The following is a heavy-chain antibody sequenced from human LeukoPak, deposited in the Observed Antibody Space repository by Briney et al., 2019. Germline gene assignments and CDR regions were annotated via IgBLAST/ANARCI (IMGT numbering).Heavy chain of an antibody. D-gene: IGHD2-2*02. CDR3: AKASRRHCGSSSCYTLDY. Sequence: GGSLRLSCAASGFTFSSYEMYWVRQAPGKGLEWVSAISGSGGSTYYADSVKGRFTISGDNSKNTLYLQMNSLSAEDTAVYYCAKASRRHCGSSSCYTLDYWGQGTLVTVSS. CDR2: ISGSGGST. CDR1: GFTFSSYE. J-gene: IGHJ4*02. V-gene: IGHV3-23*01.